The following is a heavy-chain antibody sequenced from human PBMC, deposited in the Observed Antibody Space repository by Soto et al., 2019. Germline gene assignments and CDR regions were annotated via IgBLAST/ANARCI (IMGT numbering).Heavy chain of an antibody. CDR3: GRGIAMIAVDEPDKYYLDS. V-gene: IGHV4-34*01. CDR1: GGSFNGYQ. Sequence: ETLSLTCAVYGGSFNGYQWSWIRQPPGKGLEWIGEINHSGSTNYNPSLKSRATISVDTSKNRFSLKVSSVTAADTAVYYCGRGIAMIAVDEPDKYYLDSWGQGTLVTVSS. D-gene: IGHD3-22*01. J-gene: IGHJ4*02. CDR2: INHSGST.